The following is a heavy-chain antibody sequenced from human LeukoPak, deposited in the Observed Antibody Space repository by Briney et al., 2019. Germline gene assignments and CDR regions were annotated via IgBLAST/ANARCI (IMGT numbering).Heavy chain of an antibody. Sequence: GGSLRLSCAASGFTFSSYGMHWVRQAPGKGLEWVAVIWYDGSNKYYADSVKGRFTISRDNSKNTLYLQINSLRAEDTAVYYCARGFSGWYGDDYWGQGTLVTVSS. D-gene: IGHD6-19*01. J-gene: IGHJ4*02. CDR1: GFTFSSYG. V-gene: IGHV3-33*08. CDR3: ARGFSGWYGDDY. CDR2: IWYDGSNK.